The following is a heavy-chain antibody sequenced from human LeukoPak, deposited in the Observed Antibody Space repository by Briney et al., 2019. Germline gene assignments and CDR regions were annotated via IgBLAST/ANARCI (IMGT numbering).Heavy chain of an antibody. CDR2: ISTYNGDT. J-gene: IGHJ4*02. V-gene: IGHV1-18*01. D-gene: IGHD6-19*01. CDR3: ARDPSNTSGRNVLFDY. CDR1: GYSFTKYG. Sequence: WASVKVSCKASGYSFTKYGIGWVRQAPGLGLEWLGWISTYNGDTNSEQEFQDRVTMTRDTSTSTAYMELRSLRSDDTAVYYCARDPSNTSGRNVLFDYWGQGTLVTVSS.